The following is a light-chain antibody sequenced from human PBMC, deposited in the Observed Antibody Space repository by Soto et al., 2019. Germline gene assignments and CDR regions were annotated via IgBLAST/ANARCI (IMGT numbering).Light chain of an antibody. CDR3: QSYDSSLSVVV. V-gene: IGLV1-40*01. J-gene: IGLJ2*01. CDR1: SSSLGAGFD. Sequence: QSVLTQPPSVSGAPGQGVTISCTGTSSSLGAGFDVQWYQQLPGTAPKLLIYGNNNRPSGVPDRFSGSKSGTSASLTITGLQAEDEADYYCQSYDSSLSVVVFGGGTKLTVL. CDR2: GNN.